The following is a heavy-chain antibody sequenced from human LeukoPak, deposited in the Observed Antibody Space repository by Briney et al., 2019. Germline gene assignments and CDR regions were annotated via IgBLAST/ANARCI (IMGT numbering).Heavy chain of an antibody. CDR1: GGSISSYY. CDR3: ARTYYYGSGSYTED. CDR2: IYYSGST. J-gene: IGHJ4*02. V-gene: IGHV4-59*01. D-gene: IGHD3-10*01. Sequence: SETLSLTCTVSGGSISSYYWSWIRQPPGKGLEWIGYIYYSGSTNYNPSLKSRVTISVDTSKNQFSLKLSSVTAADTAVYYCARTYYYGSGSYTEDWGQGTLVTVSS.